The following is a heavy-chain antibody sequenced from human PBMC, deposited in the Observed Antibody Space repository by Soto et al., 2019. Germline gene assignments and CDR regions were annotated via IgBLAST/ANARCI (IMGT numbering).Heavy chain of an antibody. CDR3: ARGVAGRDYFDY. Sequence: SETLSLTCAVSGGSISSGGYSWSWIRQPPGKGLEWIGYIYHSGSTYYSPSLKSRVTISVDRSKNQFSLKLSSVTAADTAVYYCARGVAGRDYFDYWGQGTLVTVSS. D-gene: IGHD6-19*01. CDR2: IYHSGST. CDR1: GGSISSGGYS. J-gene: IGHJ4*02. V-gene: IGHV4-30-2*01.